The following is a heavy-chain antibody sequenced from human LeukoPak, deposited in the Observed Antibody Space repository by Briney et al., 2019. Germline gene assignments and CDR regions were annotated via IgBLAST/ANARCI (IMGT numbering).Heavy chain of an antibody. J-gene: IGHJ3*02. CDR1: GGSISSYY. Sequence: KTSETLSLTCTVSGGSISSYYWSWIRQPPGKGLEWIGYIYYSGSTNCNPSLKSRVTISVDTSKNQFSLKLSSVTAADTAVYYCAREGTAGTAFDIWGQGTMVTVPS. CDR3: AREGTAGTAFDI. D-gene: IGHD6-13*01. CDR2: IYYSGST. V-gene: IGHV4-59*01.